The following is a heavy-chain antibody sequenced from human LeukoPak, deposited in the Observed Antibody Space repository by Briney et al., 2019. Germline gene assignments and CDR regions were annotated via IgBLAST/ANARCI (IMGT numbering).Heavy chain of an antibody. Sequence: PGGSLRLSCAASGFTFSSYAMSWVCQAPGKGLEWVSAISGSGGSTYYADSVKGRFTISRDNSKNTLYLQMNSLRAEDTAVYYCAKDSSLYYYYYMDVWGKGTTVTVSS. CDR1: GFTFSSYA. CDR3: AKDSSLYYYYYMDV. J-gene: IGHJ6*03. CDR2: ISGSGGST. V-gene: IGHV3-23*01.